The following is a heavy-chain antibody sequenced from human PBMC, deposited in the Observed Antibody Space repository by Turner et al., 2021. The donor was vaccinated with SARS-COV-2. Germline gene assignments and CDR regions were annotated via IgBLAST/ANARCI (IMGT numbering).Heavy chain of an antibody. CDR2: ISGSGGST. J-gene: IGHJ4*02. Sequence: EVQLLESRGGLVQPGGSLRRSCAASGFTFSSYVMSWVRQAPGKGLEWVSGISGSGGSTYYADSVKGRFTISRDNSKNTLYLQMNSLRAEDTAVYYCAKAQLGYYLGVDYWGQGTLVTVSS. D-gene: IGHD3-3*01. CDR1: GFTFSSYV. CDR3: AKAQLGYYLGVDY. V-gene: IGHV3-23*01.